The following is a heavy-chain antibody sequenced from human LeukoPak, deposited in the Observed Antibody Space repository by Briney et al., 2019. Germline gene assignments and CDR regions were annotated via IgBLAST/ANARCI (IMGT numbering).Heavy chain of an antibody. CDR3: ARGGYSSSWAFDY. J-gene: IGHJ4*02. V-gene: IGHV3-23*01. D-gene: IGHD6-13*01. Sequence: GGSLRLSCAASGFTFSSYAMSWVRQAPGKGLEWVSTISGSTGDTFYADSVKGRFTISRDNPKNTLYLQMNSLRAEDTAVYYCARGGYSSSWAFDYWGQGTLVTVSS. CDR2: ISGSTGDT. CDR1: GFTFSSYA.